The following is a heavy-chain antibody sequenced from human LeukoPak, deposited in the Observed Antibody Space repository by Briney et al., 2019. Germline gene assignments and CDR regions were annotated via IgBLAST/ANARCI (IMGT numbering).Heavy chain of an antibody. D-gene: IGHD6-19*01. CDR2: ISGSGGST. CDR3: AKHSGWYYFDH. CDR1: GFTFSSYA. V-gene: IGHV3-23*01. Sequence: GGSLRLSCVVSGFTFSSYAMSWVRQAPGKGLEWVSTISGSGGSTYYADSVKGRFTISRDNSKNTLYLQMDSLRVEDTAVYYCAKHSGWYYFDHWGQGTLVTVSS. J-gene: IGHJ4*02.